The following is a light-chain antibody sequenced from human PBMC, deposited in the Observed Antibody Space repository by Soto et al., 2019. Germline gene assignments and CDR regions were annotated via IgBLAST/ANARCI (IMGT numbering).Light chain of an antibody. CDR2: DAS. Sequence: IQMTQSPSSLSSSLGDRVTITCRASQSISSWLAWYQQKPGKAPQLLISDASSLESGVPSRFSGSGSGADFTLTISGLQTEDFATYYCQQYTSYSLWTFGQGTKVDIK. J-gene: IGKJ1*01. V-gene: IGKV1-5*01. CDR3: QQYTSYSLWT. CDR1: QSISSW.